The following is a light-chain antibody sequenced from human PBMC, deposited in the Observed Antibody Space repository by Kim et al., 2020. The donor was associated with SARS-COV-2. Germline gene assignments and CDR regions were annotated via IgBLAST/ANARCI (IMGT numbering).Light chain of an antibody. V-gene: IGKV4-1*01. CDR3: HQYATFPYS. CDR2: WAS. J-gene: IGKJ2*03. Sequence: RATINCKSSQSVCHSPNKKNYLAWYQQKSGQPPKLLIYWASTRESGVPDRFSGSGSGTDFTLTITSLQAEDVAVYFCHQYATFPYSFGQGTKLEI. CDR1: QSVCHSPNKKNY.